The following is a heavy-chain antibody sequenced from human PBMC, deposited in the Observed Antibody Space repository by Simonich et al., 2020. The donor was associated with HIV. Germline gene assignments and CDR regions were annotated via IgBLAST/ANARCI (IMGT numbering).Heavy chain of an antibody. CDR2: IKSKPDGGTK. J-gene: IGHJ4*02. D-gene: IGHD3-3*01. CDR1: GFSFSNPW. CDR3: TTDGTSNYDFWNY. V-gene: IGHV3-15*01. Sequence: EVQLVESGVGLVKPGGSLRLSCAASGFSFSNPWMIWVRQAPGKGLEWVGRIKSKPDGGTKDYAAPVKGRFTISRDDSKNTLYLQMNSLKTEDTAVYYCTTDGTSNYDFWNYWGQGTLVTVSS.